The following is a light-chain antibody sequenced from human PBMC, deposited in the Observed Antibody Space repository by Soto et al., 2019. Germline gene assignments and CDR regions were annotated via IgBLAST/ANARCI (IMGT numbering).Light chain of an antibody. V-gene: IGKV3-20*01. CDR3: QQYGSSPT. Sequence: ETVLTQSPGTLSLSPGERATLSCRSSQSVSSNYLAWYQQKPGQAPRLLIYDVSSRATGIPDRFSGSGSGTGFTLTISRREPEDFAMYYCQQYGSSPTFGQGTKVEIK. CDR1: QSVSSNY. J-gene: IGKJ1*01. CDR2: DVS.